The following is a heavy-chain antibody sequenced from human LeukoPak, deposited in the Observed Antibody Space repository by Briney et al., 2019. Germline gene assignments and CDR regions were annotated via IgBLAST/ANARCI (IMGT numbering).Heavy chain of an antibody. D-gene: IGHD3-3*01. Sequence: ASVKVSCKASGYTFTSYDINWVRQATGQGLEWMGWMNPNSGNTGYAQKFQGRVTMTRNTSISTAYMELSSLRSEDTAEYYCARGVSWSGYYRIPLENWFDPWGQGTLVTVSS. CDR1: GYTFTSYD. J-gene: IGHJ5*02. CDR2: MNPNSGNT. CDR3: ARGVSWSGYYRIPLENWFDP. V-gene: IGHV1-8*01.